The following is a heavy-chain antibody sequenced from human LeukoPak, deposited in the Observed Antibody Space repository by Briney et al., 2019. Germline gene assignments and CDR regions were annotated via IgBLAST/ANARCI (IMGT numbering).Heavy chain of an antibody. CDR2: IYTSGCT. Sequence: SQTLSLTCTVSGGSISSGSYYWSWIRQPAGKGLEWIGRIYTSGCTNYNPSLKSRVTISVDTSKNQFSLKLSSVTAADTAVYYCAGNPSRRTGMDVWGQGTTVTVSS. CDR3: AGNPSRRTGMDV. CDR1: GGSISSGSYY. V-gene: IGHV4-61*02. J-gene: IGHJ6*02. D-gene: IGHD6-13*01.